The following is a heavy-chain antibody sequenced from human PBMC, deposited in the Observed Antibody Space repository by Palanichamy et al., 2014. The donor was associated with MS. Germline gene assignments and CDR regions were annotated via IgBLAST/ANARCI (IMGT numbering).Heavy chain of an antibody. Sequence: QVQLVESGGGLVKPGGSLRLSCAASGFTFSDYYMSWIRQAPGKGLEWLSCITSNGNTKYYADSVKGRFTVSRDNAENSLYLQMNSLRAEDTAVYYCARDLVATISRYMDVWGKGATVTVSS. CDR1: GFTFSDYY. CDR3: ARDLVATISRYMDV. D-gene: IGHD5-12*01. J-gene: IGHJ6*03. V-gene: IGHV3-11*01. CDR2: ITSNGNTK.